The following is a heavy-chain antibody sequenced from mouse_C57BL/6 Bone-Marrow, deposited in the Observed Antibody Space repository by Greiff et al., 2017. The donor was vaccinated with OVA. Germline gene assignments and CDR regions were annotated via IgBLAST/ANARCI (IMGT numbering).Heavy chain of an antibody. CDR1: GFNIKDDY. CDR3: TILRLFAY. Sequence: VQLKESGAELVRPGASVKLSCTASGFNIKDDYMHWVKQRPEQGLEWIGWIDPENGDTAYASKFQGKATITADTSSNTAYLQLSSLTSEDTAVYYCTILRLFAYWGQGTLVTVSA. D-gene: IGHD3-2*02. CDR2: IDPENGDT. V-gene: IGHV14-4*01. J-gene: IGHJ3*01.